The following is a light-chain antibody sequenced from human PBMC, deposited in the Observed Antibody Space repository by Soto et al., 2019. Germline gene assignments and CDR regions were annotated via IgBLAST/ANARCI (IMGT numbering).Light chain of an antibody. CDR1: SSNIGSNY. CDR2: RNN. Sequence: QPVLTQPPSASGTHGQRVTISCSGSSSNIGSNYVYWYQQLPGTAPKLLIYRNNQRPSGVPDRFSGSKSGTSASLAISGLRSEDEADYYCAAWDDSLSGPNVVFGGGTKLTVL. CDR3: AAWDDSLSGPNVV. J-gene: IGLJ2*01. V-gene: IGLV1-47*01.